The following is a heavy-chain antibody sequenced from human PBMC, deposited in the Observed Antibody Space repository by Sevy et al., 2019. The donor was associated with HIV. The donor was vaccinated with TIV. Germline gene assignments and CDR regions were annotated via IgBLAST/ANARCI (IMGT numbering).Heavy chain of an antibody. V-gene: IGHV3-30*02. CDR2: LSYDGSKE. J-gene: IGHJ3*02. D-gene: IGHD3-16*02. Sequence: GSLRLSCAASGFRFSSYGMNWVRQAPGKGLEGVAFLSYDGSKEDYAASVKGRFTISRDNSKNTFYVEMNSLRAEDTAVYHCTKDMVTFGGIIANSPGGFDIWGQGTMVTVSS. CDR3: TKDMVTFGGIIANSPGGFDI. CDR1: GFRFSSYG.